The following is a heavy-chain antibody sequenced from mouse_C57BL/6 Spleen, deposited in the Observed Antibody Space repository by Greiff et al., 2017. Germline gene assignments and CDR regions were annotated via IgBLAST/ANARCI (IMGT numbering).Heavy chain of an antibody. J-gene: IGHJ4*01. CDR3: ARYDYYAMDY. Sequence: EVQLVESGGGLVKPGGSLKLSCAASGFTFSDYGMHWVRQAPEKGLEWVAYISSGSSTIYYADTVKGRFTISRDNAKNTLFMQMTSLRSEDTAMYYCARYDYYAMDYWGQGTSVTVSS. V-gene: IGHV5-17*01. CDR2: ISSGSSTI. CDR1: GFTFSDYG.